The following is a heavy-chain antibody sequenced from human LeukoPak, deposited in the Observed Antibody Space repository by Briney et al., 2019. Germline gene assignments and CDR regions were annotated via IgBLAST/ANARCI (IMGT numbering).Heavy chain of an antibody. CDR2: ISYDGSNK. V-gene: IGHV3-30-3*01. D-gene: IGHD2-21*01. CDR3: ARGVSYYGY. Sequence: PGRSLSLSCAASGFTFSSYAMHWVRQAPGKGLEWVAVISYDGSNKYYADSVKGRFTISRDNSKNTLYLQMNSLRAEDTAVYYCARGVSYYGYWGQGTLVTVSS. J-gene: IGHJ4*02. CDR1: GFTFSSYA.